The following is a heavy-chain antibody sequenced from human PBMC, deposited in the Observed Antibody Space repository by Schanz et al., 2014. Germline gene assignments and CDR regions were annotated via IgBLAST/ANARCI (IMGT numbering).Heavy chain of an antibody. V-gene: IGHV1-2*04. D-gene: IGHD5-12*01. Sequence: QVQLVQSGAEMKKPGASAKVSCKASGYTFTGYYMHWVRQAPGQGLEWMGWINPSSGTTNYAQKFQGWVTMTRDTSISTAYMELSRLKSDDTAVYYCARAFGGYDPAGALDYWGQGTLVTVSS. CDR3: ARAFGGYDPAGALDY. CDR1: GYTFTGYY. CDR2: INPSSGTT. J-gene: IGHJ4*02.